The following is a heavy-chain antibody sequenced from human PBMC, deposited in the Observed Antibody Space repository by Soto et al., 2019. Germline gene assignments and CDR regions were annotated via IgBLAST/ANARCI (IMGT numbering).Heavy chain of an antibody. Sequence: HPGGSLRLSCAASGFTFSTYAMAWVRQAPGKGLEWVSGVSASGLNTDYADPVKGRFYISRDNAKNSLYLQMNSLRAEDTAVYYCAPIGEYYDILTGYYGVPTSDYWGQGTLVTVSS. CDR2: VSASGLNT. CDR3: APIGEYYDILTGYYGVPTSDY. CDR1: GFTFSTYA. J-gene: IGHJ4*02. V-gene: IGHV3-23*01. D-gene: IGHD3-9*01.